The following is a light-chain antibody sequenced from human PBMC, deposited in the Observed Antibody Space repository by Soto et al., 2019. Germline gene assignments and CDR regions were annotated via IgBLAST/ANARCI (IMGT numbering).Light chain of an antibody. CDR3: QQSYSTPHT. CDR1: QSISSW. V-gene: IGKV1-5*01. J-gene: IGKJ1*01. Sequence: DIQMTQSPSTLSASVGDRVTITCRASQSISSWLAWYQQKAGKAPKLLIYDASSLESGVPSRFSGSGSGTEFTLTISSLQPEDFATYYCQQSYSTPHTFGQGTKVDIK. CDR2: DAS.